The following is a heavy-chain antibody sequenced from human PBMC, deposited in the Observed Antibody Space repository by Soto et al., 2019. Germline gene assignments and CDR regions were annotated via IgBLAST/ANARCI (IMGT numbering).Heavy chain of an antibody. CDR2: ISGSGGST. V-gene: IGHV3-23*01. CDR3: AKDWDYDFWSPFDY. J-gene: IGHJ4*02. D-gene: IGHD3-3*01. Sequence: PGGSLRLSCASSGFTFSSYAMSWVRQAPGKGLEWVSAISGSGGSTYYADSVKGRFTISRDNSKNTLYLQMNSLRAEDTAVYYCAKDWDYDFWSPFDYWGQGTLVTVSS. CDR1: GFTFSSYA.